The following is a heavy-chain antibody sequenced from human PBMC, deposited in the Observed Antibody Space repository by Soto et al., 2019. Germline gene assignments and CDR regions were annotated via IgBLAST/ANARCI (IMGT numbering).Heavy chain of an antibody. J-gene: IGHJ4*02. V-gene: IGHV1-69*13. CDR1: GGTFSSDR. Sequence: GASVKVSCKASGGTFSSDRINWVRQAPGQGLEWVFVIVPIYRTADYARKFQRRVTITADESARTSNMELRGLKSQDTAVYYCVRHSGGKLSSSWGQGTMVTLPS. D-gene: IGHD6-13*01. CDR2: IVPIYRTA. CDR3: VRHSGGKLSSS.